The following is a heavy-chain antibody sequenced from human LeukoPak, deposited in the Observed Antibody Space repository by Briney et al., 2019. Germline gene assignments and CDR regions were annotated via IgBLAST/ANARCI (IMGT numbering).Heavy chain of an antibody. CDR1: GYTFTGYY. Sequence: GASVKVSCKASGYTFTGYYMHWVRQAPGQGLEWMGWINPNSGGTNYAQKFQGRVTMTRDTSISTAYMELSRLRSDDTAVYYCARVRSIAVAGNPGGYWGQGTLVTVSS. D-gene: IGHD6-19*01. CDR2: INPNSGGT. CDR3: ARVRSIAVAGNPGGY. V-gene: IGHV1-2*02. J-gene: IGHJ4*02.